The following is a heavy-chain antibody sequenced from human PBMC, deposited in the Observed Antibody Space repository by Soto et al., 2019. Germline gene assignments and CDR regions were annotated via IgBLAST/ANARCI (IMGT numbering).Heavy chain of an antibody. CDR1: GYSISSSNW. J-gene: IGHJ6*02. CDR2: IYYSGST. V-gene: IGHV4-28*01. CDR3: ARNSDYYGMDV. Sequence: LSLTCAVSGYSISSSNWWGWIRQPPGKGLEWIGYIYYSGSTYYNPSLKSRVTMSVDTSKNQFSLKLSSVTAVDTAVYYCARNSDYYGMDVWGQGTTVTVSS.